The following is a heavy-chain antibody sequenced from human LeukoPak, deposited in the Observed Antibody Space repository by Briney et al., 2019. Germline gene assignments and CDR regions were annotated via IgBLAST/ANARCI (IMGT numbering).Heavy chain of an antibody. CDR1: GGSISSSSYY. D-gene: IGHD6-13*01. CDR2: IYYSGST. J-gene: IGHJ4*02. CDR3: ARQAPTSNSWCVAAQRGRYYFDY. Sequence: PSETLSLTCTVSGGSISSSSYYWGWIRQPPGKGLEWIGSIYYSGSTYYNPSLKSRVTISVDTSKNQFSLKLSSVTAADTAVYYCARQAPTSNSWCVAAQRGRYYFDYWGQGTLVTVSS. V-gene: IGHV4-39*01.